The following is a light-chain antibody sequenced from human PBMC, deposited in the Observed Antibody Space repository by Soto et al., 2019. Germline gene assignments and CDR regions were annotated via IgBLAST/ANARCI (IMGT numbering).Light chain of an antibody. CDR1: TSNIGNNV. J-gene: IGLJ3*02. CDR2: TNN. V-gene: IGLV1-44*01. Sequence: QSVLTQPPSASGTPGQRVTISCSGSTSNIGNNVVNWYQQRPGTAPKLLISTNNQRPSGVPDRFSGSKSGTSASLTITGLQSDDEADYSCAAWDDSLNGRGVFGGGTKLTVL. CDR3: AAWDDSLNGRGV.